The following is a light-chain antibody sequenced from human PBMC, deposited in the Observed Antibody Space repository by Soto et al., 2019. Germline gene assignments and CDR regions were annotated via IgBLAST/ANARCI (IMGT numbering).Light chain of an antibody. CDR1: SSDVGGYNY. Sequence: QSALTQPPSASGSPGQSVTISCTGTSSDVGGYNYVSWYQQHPGKAPKLMIYEVNKRPSGVPDRFSASKSGNTASLTVSGLQAEDEADYYCSSYVGSNILFGTGTKLTVL. V-gene: IGLV2-8*01. CDR3: SSYVGSNIL. CDR2: EVN. J-gene: IGLJ1*01.